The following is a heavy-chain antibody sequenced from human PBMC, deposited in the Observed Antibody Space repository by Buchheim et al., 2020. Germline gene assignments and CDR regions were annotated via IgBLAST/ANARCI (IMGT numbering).Heavy chain of an antibody. J-gene: IGHJ6*02. CDR1: GFTFSSYA. CDR3: GRDYEYSSSSGYDGMDV. Sequence: QVQLVESGGGVVQPGRSLRLSCAASGFTFSSYAMHWVRQAPGKGLEWVAVISYDGSNKYYADSVKGRFTISRDNSKNTLYLQMSSLRAEDTAVYYCGRDYEYSSSSGYDGMDVWGQGTT. CDR2: ISYDGSNK. V-gene: IGHV3-30*04. D-gene: IGHD6-6*01.